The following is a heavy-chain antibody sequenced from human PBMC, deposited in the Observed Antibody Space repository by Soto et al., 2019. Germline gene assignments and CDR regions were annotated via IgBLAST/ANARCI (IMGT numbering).Heavy chain of an antibody. CDR1: GGSISSYY. V-gene: IGHV4-59*01. CDR2: IYYSGST. Sequence: SETLSLTCTASGGSISSYYWSWIRQPTGTGLEWIGYIYYSGSTNYNPSLKSRVTISVDTSKNQFSLKLSSGTAADTAVYDCARATYYYDSSGYCSAFDSWGQGTRFTVAS. CDR3: ARATYYYDSSGYCSAFDS. D-gene: IGHD3-22*01. J-gene: IGHJ3*02.